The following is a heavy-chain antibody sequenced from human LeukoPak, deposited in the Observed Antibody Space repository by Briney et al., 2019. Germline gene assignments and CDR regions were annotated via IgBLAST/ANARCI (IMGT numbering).Heavy chain of an antibody. Sequence: ASVKVSCKASGYTFTGYYMHWVRQAPGQGLEWMGWINSNSCDTIYAQKFQGTVTMTRDTSITTAYTELSRLTSDDTAMYYCAREEGFCRTTSCSAPFDYWGQGTLVTVSS. CDR2: INSNSCDT. CDR3: AREEGFCRTTSCSAPFDY. V-gene: IGHV1-2*02. D-gene: IGHD2-2*01. CDR1: GYTFTGYY. J-gene: IGHJ4*02.